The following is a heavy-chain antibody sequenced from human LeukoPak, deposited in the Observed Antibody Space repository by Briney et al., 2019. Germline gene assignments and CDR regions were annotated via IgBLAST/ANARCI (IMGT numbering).Heavy chain of an antibody. J-gene: IGHJ3*02. CDR1: GFTLSSYA. CDR2: ISGSGGRT. Sequence: GGSLRLSCAASGFTLSSYAMSWVRQAPGKGLEWVSTISGSGGRTYYADSVKGRFTISRDNSKNTLYLQMNSLRAEDTAVYYCAKIFSEGGYHAFDIWGQGTMVTVSS. V-gene: IGHV3-23*01. CDR3: AKIFSEGGYHAFDI. D-gene: IGHD3-9*01.